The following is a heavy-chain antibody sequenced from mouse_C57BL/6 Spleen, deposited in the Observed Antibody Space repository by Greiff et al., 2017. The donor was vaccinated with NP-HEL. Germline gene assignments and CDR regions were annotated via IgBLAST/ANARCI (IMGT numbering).Heavy chain of an antibody. D-gene: IGHD2-4*01. CDR1: GYSITSGYY. CDR2: ISYDGSN. Sequence: EVQRVESGPGLVKPSQSLSLTCSVTGYSITSGYYWNWIRQFPGNKLEWMGYISYDGSNNYNPSLKNRISITRDTSKNQFFLKLNSVTTEDTATYYCARDDYDEGAWFAYWGQGTLVTVSA. V-gene: IGHV3-6*01. CDR3: ARDDYDEGAWFAY. J-gene: IGHJ3*01.